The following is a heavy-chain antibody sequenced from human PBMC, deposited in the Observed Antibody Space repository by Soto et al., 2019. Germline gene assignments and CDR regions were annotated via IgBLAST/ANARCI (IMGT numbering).Heavy chain of an antibody. Sequence: QVQLVQSGAELRKPGSSVKVSCKASGGTFSDYTINWVRQAPGQRLEGMGGIIPIFDTANYAEKFQGSVTITADESTSTSFMEVSSLISADTAVYYCSRNVALTGSCYGMDAWGQGTMVTVSS. J-gene: IGHJ6*02. D-gene: IGHD2-21*01. V-gene: IGHV1-69*01. CDR3: SRNVALTGSCYGMDA. CDR1: GGTFSDYT. CDR2: IIPIFDTA.